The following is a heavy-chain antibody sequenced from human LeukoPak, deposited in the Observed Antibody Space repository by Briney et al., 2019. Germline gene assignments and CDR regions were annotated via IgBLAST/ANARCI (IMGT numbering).Heavy chain of an antibody. V-gene: IGHV3-48*01. J-gene: IGHJ4*02. CDR1: GFTFSSYD. CDR2: ISGGGSTM. Sequence: PGGSLRLSCAASGFTFSSYDMTWVRQAPGKGLEWVSYISGGGSTMYYADSVKGRFTISRDDVKNSLYLQMSSLRADDTAVYYCARGKSAGWYGGYWGQGTLVTVSS. D-gene: IGHD6-19*01. CDR3: ARGKSAGWYGGY.